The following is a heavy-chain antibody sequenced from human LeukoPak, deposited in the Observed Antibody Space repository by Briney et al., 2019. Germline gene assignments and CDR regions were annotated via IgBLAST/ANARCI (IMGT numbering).Heavy chain of an antibody. Sequence: GGSLRLSCAASGFTFSAYEMNWIRQAPGKGLEWLAYITSDNTVHYADSVKGRFTISRDNTKNSLYLQMNSLRAEDTATYYCARDGTPMAATGWVYFDQWGQGTLVTVSS. CDR3: ARDGTPMAATGWVYFDQ. CDR1: GFTFSAYE. J-gene: IGHJ4*02. D-gene: IGHD6-13*01. V-gene: IGHV3-48*03. CDR2: ITSDNTV.